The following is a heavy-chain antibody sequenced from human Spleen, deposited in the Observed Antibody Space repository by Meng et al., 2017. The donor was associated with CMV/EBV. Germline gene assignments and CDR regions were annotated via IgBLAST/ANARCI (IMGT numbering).Heavy chain of an antibody. Sequence: ASVKVSCKASCYTFTSYGISWVRQAAGQGLVWMGWISAYKGNKNYAHKFQGRVTMTTDTSTSTAYMELRSLRSDDTAMYYCARRSYCSSSSWAINGDDAFDIWGQGTMVTVSS. J-gene: IGHJ3*02. V-gene: IGHV1-18*01. CDR2: ISAYKGNK. D-gene: IGHD2-2*01. CDR3: ARRSYCSSSSWAINGDDAFDI. CDR1: CYTFTSYG.